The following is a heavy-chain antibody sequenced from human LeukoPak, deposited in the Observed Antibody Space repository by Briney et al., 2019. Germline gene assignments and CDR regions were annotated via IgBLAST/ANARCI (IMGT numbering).Heavy chain of an antibody. Sequence: SETLSLTCTVSGGSVSSGSYYWSWIRQPPGKGLEWIGYIYYSGSTNYNPSLKSRVTISVDTSKNQFSLKLSSVTAADTAVYYCSIDLSNAVSKTRGGGIYYCGQGTLVTVSS. CDR1: GGSVSSGSYY. CDR3: SIDLSNAVSKTRGGGIYY. D-gene: IGHD2-15*01. CDR2: IYYSGST. V-gene: IGHV4-61*01. J-gene: IGHJ4*02.